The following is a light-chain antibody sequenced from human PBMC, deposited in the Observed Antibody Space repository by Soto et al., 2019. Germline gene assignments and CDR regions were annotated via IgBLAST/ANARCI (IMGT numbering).Light chain of an antibody. CDR3: SSYTSSSTQV. V-gene: IGLV2-14*03. CDR1: SSDVGGYNF. Sequence: QSALTQPASVSGSPGQSITISCTGTSSDVGGYNFVSWYQCHPGKAPKLMIYDVSNRPSGASTRFSGSKSGNTASLTISGLQAEDEADHYCSSYTSSSTQVFGTGTKLTVL. CDR2: DVS. J-gene: IGLJ1*01.